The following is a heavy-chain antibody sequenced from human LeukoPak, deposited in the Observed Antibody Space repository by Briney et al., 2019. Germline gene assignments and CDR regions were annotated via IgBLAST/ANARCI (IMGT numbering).Heavy chain of an antibody. Sequence: ASVKVSCKASGYTFTSYDINWVRQATGQGLEWMGWINTNSGNTGYAQKFQGRVTMSRDTSISTAYMELSSLTSEDTAVYYCARGVYSGSYHPFDYWGQGTLVTVSS. CDR1: GYTFTSYD. V-gene: IGHV1-8*01. D-gene: IGHD1-26*01. J-gene: IGHJ4*02. CDR2: INTNSGNT. CDR3: ARGVYSGSYHPFDY.